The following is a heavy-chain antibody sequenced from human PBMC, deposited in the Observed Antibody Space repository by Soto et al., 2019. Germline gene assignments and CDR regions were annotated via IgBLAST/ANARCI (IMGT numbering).Heavy chain of an antibody. CDR2: ISASGSYI. CDR1: GFTFGSHS. CDR3: ARDHGGYVWGSYSRYYGLDV. J-gene: IGHJ6*02. D-gene: IGHD3-16*01. V-gene: IGHV3-21*01. Sequence: GGSLRLSCVASGFTFGSHSMNWVRQAPGKGLEWVSSISASGSYIYYADSLKGRFTISRDNAKNSLYLQMNSLRAEDTAVYYCARDHGGYVWGSYSRYYGLDVWGQGTTVTVSS.